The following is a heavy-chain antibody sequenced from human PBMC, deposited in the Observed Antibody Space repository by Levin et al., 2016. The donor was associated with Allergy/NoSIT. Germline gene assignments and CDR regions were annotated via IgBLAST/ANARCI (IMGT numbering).Heavy chain of an antibody. J-gene: IGHJ3*01. CDR2: ISNSHITSSDSTT. CDR1: GFTFSDYY. V-gene: IGHV3-11*01. D-gene: IGHD6-13*01. Sequence: GESLKISCAASGFTFSDYYMSWIRQAPGKGLEWLSFISNSHITSSDSTTYYADSVKGRFTISRDNAKNSLYLQMNSLRAEDTAVYYCARDAGQQLLLSATDVLDVWGQGTVVTVVF. CDR3: ARDAGQQLLLSATDVLDV.